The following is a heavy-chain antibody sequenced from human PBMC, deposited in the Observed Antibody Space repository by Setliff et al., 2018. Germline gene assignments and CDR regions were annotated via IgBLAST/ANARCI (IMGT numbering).Heavy chain of an antibody. J-gene: IGHJ6*03. V-gene: IGHV4-38-2*01. Sequence: LSLTCAVSGYSISSGYFWAWIRQPPGKGLEWIGSIYHSGRTYYNPSLKSRVTISVDTSKNQLSLKLNSVTAADTAVYYCARVKVIVGATPRTYYMDVWGKGTTVTVSS. D-gene: IGHD1-26*01. CDR3: ARVKVIVGATPRTYYMDV. CDR2: IYHSGRT. CDR1: GYSISSGYF.